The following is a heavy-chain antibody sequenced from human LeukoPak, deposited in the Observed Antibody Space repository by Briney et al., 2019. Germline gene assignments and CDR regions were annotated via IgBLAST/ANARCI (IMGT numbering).Heavy chain of an antibody. CDR3: ARGRGWTSTNWFDP. V-gene: IGHV3-13*01. D-gene: IGHD3-10*01. Sequence: GGSLRLYCAASGFTFSSYDMHWVRQATGEGLEWVSAIGTAGDTYYPGSVKGRFTISRENAKNSLYLQMNSLRAGDTAVYYCARGRGWTSTNWFDPWGQGTLVTVSS. J-gene: IGHJ5*02. CDR1: GFTFSSYD. CDR2: IGTAGDT.